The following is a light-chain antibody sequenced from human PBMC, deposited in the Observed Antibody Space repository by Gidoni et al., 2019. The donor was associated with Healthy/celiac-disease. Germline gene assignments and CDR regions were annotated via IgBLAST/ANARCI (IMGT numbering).Light chain of an antibody. V-gene: IGLV2-14*04. CDR3: SSYTSSSTLGV. Sequence: ITITCTGTISDVGGYNYVSWYQQHPGKAPKLMIYDVSNRPSGVSNRFSGSKSGNTASLTISGLQAEDEADYYCSSYTSSSTLGVFGTGTKVTVL. J-gene: IGLJ1*01. CDR2: DVS. CDR1: ISDVGGYNY.